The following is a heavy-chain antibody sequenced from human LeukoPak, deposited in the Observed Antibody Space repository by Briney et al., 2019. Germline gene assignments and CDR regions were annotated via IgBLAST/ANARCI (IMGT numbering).Heavy chain of an antibody. J-gene: IGHJ5*02. CDR2: TYYRSKWYN. CDR1: GDSVTSNSAA. V-gene: IGHV6-1*01. CDR3: ARDVRRVVGA. D-gene: IGHD2-15*01. Sequence: SQTLSLTCAISGDSVTSNSAAWNWIRQSPSRGLEWLGRTYYRSKWYNDYTVSVESRITINPDISKNQFSLQLNSVTPEDTAVYYCARDVRRVVGAWGQGTLVTVSS.